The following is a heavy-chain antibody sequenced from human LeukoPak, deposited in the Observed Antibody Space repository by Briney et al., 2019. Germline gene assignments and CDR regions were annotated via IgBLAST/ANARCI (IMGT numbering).Heavy chain of an antibody. D-gene: IGHD6-13*01. CDR3: ARDEGYSSSWYYLKDAFDI. V-gene: IGHV3-21*01. J-gene: IGHJ3*02. CDR2: ISSSSSYI. CDR1: GFTFGDYA. Sequence: GGSLRLSCTASGFTFGDYAMSWVRQAPGKGLEWVSSISSSSSYIYYADSVKGRFTISRDNAKNSLYLQMNSLRAEDTAVYYCARDEGYSSSWYYLKDAFDIWGQGTMVTVSS.